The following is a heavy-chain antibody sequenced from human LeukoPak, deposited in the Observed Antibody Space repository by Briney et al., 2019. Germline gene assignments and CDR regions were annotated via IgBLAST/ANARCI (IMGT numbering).Heavy chain of an antibody. Sequence: SETLSLTCTVSGGSISSYYWSWIRQPPGKGLEWIGYIYYSGSTNYNPSLKSRVTISVDTSKNQFSLKLSSVTAADTAAYYCARQSAGAYYYGMDVWGQGTTVTVSS. D-gene: IGHD7-27*01. CDR3: ARQSAGAYYYGMDV. V-gene: IGHV4-59*08. J-gene: IGHJ6*02. CDR1: GGSISSYY. CDR2: IYYSGST.